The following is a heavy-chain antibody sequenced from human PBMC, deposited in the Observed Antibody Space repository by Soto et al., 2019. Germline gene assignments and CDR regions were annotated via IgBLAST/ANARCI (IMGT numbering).Heavy chain of an antibody. Sequence: SETLSLTCTVSGGSIGSGGYYWSWIRQHPGKGLEWIGYIYYSGSTSYNPSLKSRVTISVDTSKNQISLKLSSVTAADTSVYYCARVHHSYDSSGSGGAFDIWGQGTMVTVSS. CDR1: GGSIGSGGYY. V-gene: IGHV4-31*03. D-gene: IGHD3-22*01. CDR3: ARVHHSYDSSGSGGAFDI. J-gene: IGHJ3*02. CDR2: IYYSGST.